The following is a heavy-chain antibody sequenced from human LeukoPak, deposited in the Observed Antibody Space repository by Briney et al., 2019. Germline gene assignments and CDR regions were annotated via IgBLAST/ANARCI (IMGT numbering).Heavy chain of an antibody. J-gene: IGHJ5*02. CDR3: ARGESSSWYIWFDP. CDR2: IYTSGST. Sequence: SETLSLTCTVSGRSISSYYWSCIRQPAGKGLEWIGRIYTSGSTNYNPSLKSRVAMSVDTSKNQFSLKLSSVTAADTAVYYCARGESSSWYIWFDPWGQGTLVTVSS. CDR1: GRSISSYY. D-gene: IGHD6-6*01. V-gene: IGHV4-4*07.